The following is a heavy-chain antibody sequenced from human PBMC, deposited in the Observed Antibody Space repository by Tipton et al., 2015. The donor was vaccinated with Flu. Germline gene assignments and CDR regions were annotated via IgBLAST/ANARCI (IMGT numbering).Heavy chain of an antibody. CDR1: GFTFSSYE. D-gene: IGHD5-18*01. V-gene: IGHV3-48*03. J-gene: IGHJ4*02. Sequence: SLRLSCAASGFTFSSYEMNWVRQAPGKGLEWVSYISSSGSTIYYADSVKGRFTISRDNAKNSLYLQMNSLRAEDTAVYYCARSHVDTAMATLDYWGQGTLVTVSS. CDR2: ISSSGSTI. CDR3: ARSHVDTAMATLDY.